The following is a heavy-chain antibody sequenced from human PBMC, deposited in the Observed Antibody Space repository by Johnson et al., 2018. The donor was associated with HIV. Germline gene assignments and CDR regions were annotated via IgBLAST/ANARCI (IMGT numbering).Heavy chain of an antibody. J-gene: IGHJ3*02. CDR1: GFTFSSYW. CDR2: IKSKTDGGTT. CDR3: ATSLYDYDSSGFSFDAFDI. Sequence: VQLVESGGGLVQPGGSLRLSCAASGFTFSSYWMSWVRQAPGKGLEWVGRIKSKTDGGTTDYAAPVKGRFTISRDNSKNTLYLQMNSLRAEDTAVYYCATSLYDYDSSGFSFDAFDIWGQGTLVNVSS. D-gene: IGHD3-22*01. V-gene: IGHV3-15*01.